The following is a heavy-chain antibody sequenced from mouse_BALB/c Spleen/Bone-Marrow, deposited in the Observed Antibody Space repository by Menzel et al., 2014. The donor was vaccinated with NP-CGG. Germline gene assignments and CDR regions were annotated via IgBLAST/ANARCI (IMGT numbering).Heavy chain of an antibody. D-gene: IGHD2-4*01. CDR2: ISNLAYSI. CDR3: AREDDYDGTFSY. J-gene: IGHJ3*01. V-gene: IGHV5-15*02. Sequence: EVKLMESGGGLVQPGGSRKLSCAASGFTFSDYGMAWVRQAPEKGPEWVTFISNLAYSIYYADTVTGRFTISRENAKNPLSLEMSSLRSEDPATYYCAREDDYDGTFSYWGQKNLVTVSA. CDR1: GFTFSDYG.